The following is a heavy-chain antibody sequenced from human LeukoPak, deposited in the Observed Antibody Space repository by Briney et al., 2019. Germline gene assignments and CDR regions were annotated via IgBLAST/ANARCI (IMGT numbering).Heavy chain of an antibody. J-gene: IGHJ4*02. CDR1: GITLSNYG. CDR2: ISDSGGST. D-gene: IGHD1-26*01. CDR3: ARDFGSLGY. V-gene: IGHV3-23*01. Sequence: QTGGSLRLSCAVSGITLSNYGMSWVRQAPGKGLEWVAGISDSGGSTNYADSVKGRFTISRDNAKNSLFLQMNSLRVEDTAVYYCARDFGSLGYWGQGTLVTVSS.